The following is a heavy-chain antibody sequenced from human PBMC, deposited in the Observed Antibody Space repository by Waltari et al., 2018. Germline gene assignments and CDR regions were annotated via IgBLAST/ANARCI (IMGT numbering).Heavy chain of an antibody. D-gene: IGHD3-16*01. CDR2: IKGDGSTT. Sequence: EVQLVESGGGLVQPGGSLRLSCAASGFSFSTYWMNWARQAPGEGLVGVSRIKGDGSTTAYADSVKGRFTTSRDNAKNTLYLQMNSLRADDTAVYYCVRSAFLDVWGQGTTVTVSS. V-gene: IGHV3-74*01. CDR3: VRSAFLDV. CDR1: GFSFSTYW. J-gene: IGHJ6*02.